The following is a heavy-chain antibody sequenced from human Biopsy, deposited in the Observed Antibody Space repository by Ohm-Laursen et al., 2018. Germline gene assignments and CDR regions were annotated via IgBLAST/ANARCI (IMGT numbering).Heavy chain of an antibody. D-gene: IGHD6-19*01. V-gene: IGHV4-61*01. CDR2: IYSGGNT. J-gene: IGHJ4*02. CDR1: GDSLSSGPDN. CDR3: ARGRRTSGWPYFAN. Sequence: SETLSLTCTVSGDSLSSGPDNWSWIRQPPGQGLEYIGFIYSGGNTNYNSSLQNRVTMSVDTSKNQFSLKLSSVIAADTAVYYCARGRRTSGWPYFANWGQGTLVIVSS.